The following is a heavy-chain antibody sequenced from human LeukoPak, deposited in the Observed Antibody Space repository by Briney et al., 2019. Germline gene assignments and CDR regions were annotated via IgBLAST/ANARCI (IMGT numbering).Heavy chain of an antibody. CDR1: GFVFGRDS. V-gene: IGHV3-48*01. Sequence: QSGGSLRLSCAASGFVFGRDSMNWVRQAPGRGLEWISYISRDSDIRYYADSVRGRFHISRDNARNSLYLQMNSLRAEDTALYYCAKDHDSSVQGFDYWGQGTLVTVSS. D-gene: IGHD3-22*01. J-gene: IGHJ4*02. CDR2: ISRDSDIR. CDR3: AKDHDSSVQGFDY.